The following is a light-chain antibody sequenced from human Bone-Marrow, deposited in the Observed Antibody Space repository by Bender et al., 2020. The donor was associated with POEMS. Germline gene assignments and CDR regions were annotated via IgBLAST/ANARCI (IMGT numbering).Light chain of an antibody. J-gene: IGLJ2*01. V-gene: IGLV2-23*02. CDR3: CSYRTTAIFV. CDR1: SRDVGNYNL. Sequence: QSALTQPASVSGSPGQAITISCNGSSRDVGNYNLVSWYQQHPGKAPKLMIYDVTTPPSAVSDRFSGSKSGNSASLTISGLQAEDEADYYCCSYRTTAIFVFGGGTKLTVL. CDR2: DVT.